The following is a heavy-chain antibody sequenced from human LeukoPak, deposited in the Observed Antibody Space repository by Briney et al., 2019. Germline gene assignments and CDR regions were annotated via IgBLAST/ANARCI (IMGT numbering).Heavy chain of an antibody. D-gene: IGHD2-2*01. Sequence: SETLSLTCAVYGGTFSGYYWSWIRQPPGKGLEWIGEINHSGSTNYNPSLKSRVTISVDTSKNQFSLKLSSVTAADTAVYYCARVISHCSSTSCYLDYWGQGTLVTVSS. J-gene: IGHJ4*02. CDR3: ARVISHCSSTSCYLDY. V-gene: IGHV4-34*01. CDR2: INHSGST. CDR1: GGTFSGYY.